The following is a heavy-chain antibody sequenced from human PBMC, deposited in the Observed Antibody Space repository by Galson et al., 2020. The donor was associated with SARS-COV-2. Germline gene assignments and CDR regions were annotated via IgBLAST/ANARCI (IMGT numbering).Heavy chain of an antibody. CDR1: GFTVSSHY. CDR2: LYSTGNT. D-gene: IGHD1-26*01. CDR3: ARERPRSGSKHPGYYYYYMDV. J-gene: IGHJ6*03. Sequence: GESLKISCAASGFTVSSHYMSWVRQAPGKGLEWVSVLYSTGNTYYADSVKGRFTISRDTSKNTLDLQMNSLRVEDTATYYCARERPRSGSKHPGYYYYYMDVWGKGTTVTVSS. V-gene: IGHV3-53*01.